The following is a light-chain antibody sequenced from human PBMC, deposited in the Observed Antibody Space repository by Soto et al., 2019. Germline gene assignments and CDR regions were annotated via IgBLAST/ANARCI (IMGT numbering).Light chain of an antibody. CDR2: GNS. J-gene: IGLJ1*01. CDR1: SSNIGAGYD. Sequence: QSVLTQPPSVSGAPGQRVTISCTGSSSNIGAGYDVHWYQQLPGTAPKLLIYGNSNRPSGVPDRFSGSKSGTSASLAISGLQSEDEADYYCAAWDDSLNDYVFGTGTKLTVL. CDR3: AAWDDSLNDYV. V-gene: IGLV1-40*01.